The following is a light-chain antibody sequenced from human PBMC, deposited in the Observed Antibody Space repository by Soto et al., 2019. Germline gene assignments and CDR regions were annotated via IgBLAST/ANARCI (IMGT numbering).Light chain of an antibody. CDR3: QQSYTIPVT. CDR2: AVS. CDR1: QSIDTY. J-gene: IGKJ4*01. V-gene: IGKV1-39*01. Sequence: DIQMTQSPSSLSASMGDRVTITCRASQSIDTYLNWYQKKPGKAPILLIYAVSNLESGVPSRISGSGSGTDFTLTITSLEVEDFATYYFQQSYTIPVTFGGGTRVEIK.